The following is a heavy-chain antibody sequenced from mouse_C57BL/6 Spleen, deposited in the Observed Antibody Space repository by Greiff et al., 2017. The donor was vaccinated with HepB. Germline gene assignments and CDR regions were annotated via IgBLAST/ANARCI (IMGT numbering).Heavy chain of an antibody. CDR3: AREGEGLSQFAY. D-gene: IGHD3-2*02. J-gene: IGHJ3*01. V-gene: IGHV1-53*01. Sequence: QVQLQQPGTELVKPGASVKLSCKASGYTFTSYWMHWVKQRPGQGLEWIGNINPSNGGTNYNEKFKSKATLTVDKSSSTAYMQLSSLTSEDAAVYYCAREGEGLSQFAYWGQGTLVTVSA. CDR2: INPSNGGT. CDR1: GYTFTSYW.